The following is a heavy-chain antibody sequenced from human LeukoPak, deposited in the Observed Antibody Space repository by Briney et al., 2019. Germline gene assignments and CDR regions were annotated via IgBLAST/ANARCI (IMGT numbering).Heavy chain of an antibody. CDR2: ISYDGSNN. D-gene: IGHD3-3*01. J-gene: IGHJ1*01. Sequence: GGSLRLSCAASGFTFSNHWMTWVRQAPGKGLEWVAVISYDGSNNYYGESVKGRFTISRDNSKNMVYLQMNSLRPEDTAVYYCARGEDGFWSGYVEHWGQGTLVTVSS. CDR1: GFTFSNHW. V-gene: IGHV3-30*03. CDR3: ARGEDGFWSGYVEH.